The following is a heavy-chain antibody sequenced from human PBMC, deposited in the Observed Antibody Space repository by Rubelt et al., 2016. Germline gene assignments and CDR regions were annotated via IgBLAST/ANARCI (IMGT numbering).Heavy chain of an antibody. D-gene: IGHD6-19*01. CDR1: GGSISSYY. Sequence: QVQLQESGPGLVKPSETLSLTCTVSGGSISSYYWSWIRQPPGKGLEWIGYIYYSGSTNYNPSLKSRVTISVDTSKNQFSLKMSSVTAADTAVYYCAREDHPSGWVFRLYYGMDVWGQGTTVTVSS. V-gene: IGHV4-59*01. CDR2: IYYSGST. J-gene: IGHJ6*02. CDR3: AREDHPSGWVFRLYYGMDV.